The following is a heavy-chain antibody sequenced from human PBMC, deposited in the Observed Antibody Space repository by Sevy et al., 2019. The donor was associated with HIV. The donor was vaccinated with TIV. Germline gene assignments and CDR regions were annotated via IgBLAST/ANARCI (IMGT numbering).Heavy chain of an antibody. J-gene: IGHJ4*02. V-gene: IGHV1-18*01. CDR2: ISAYNGNT. CDR1: GYTFTSYG. Sequence: ASVKVSCKASGYTFTSYGISWVRQAPGQRLEWMGWISAYNGNTNCAQKLQGRVTMTTDTSTSTVYMELRSLRSDDTAVYYCARGGRRGDYYDTFDYWGQGTLVTVSS. CDR3: ARGGRRGDYYDTFDY. D-gene: IGHD3-22*01.